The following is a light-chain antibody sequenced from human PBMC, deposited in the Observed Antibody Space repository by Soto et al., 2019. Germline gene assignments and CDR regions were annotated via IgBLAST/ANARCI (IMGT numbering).Light chain of an antibody. CDR2: WAS. Sequence: DIVTTQSPDSLAVSLGERATINCKSSQSVLYSPNNKNYLAWYQHKPGQPPKMLIYWASIRESGVPDRFSGSGSGTDFTLTISSLQSEDVAVYYCQQYYTNSWSFGQGTKVEIK. J-gene: IGKJ1*01. CDR3: QQYYTNSWS. V-gene: IGKV4-1*01. CDR1: QSVLYSPNNKNY.